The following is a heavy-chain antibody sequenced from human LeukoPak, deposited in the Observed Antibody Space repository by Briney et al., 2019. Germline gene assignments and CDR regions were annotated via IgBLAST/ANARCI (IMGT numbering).Heavy chain of an antibody. CDR2: INSEGSSI. D-gene: IGHD3-10*01. Sequence: GGSLRLSCAASGLTFDDYAMHWVREAPGKGLEWVSRINSEGSSISYADSVKGRFTISRDNAKNTLNLQMNSLRAEDTAVYYCARGRGVSLDYWGQGALVTVSS. J-gene: IGHJ4*02. V-gene: IGHV3-74*01. CDR1: GLTFDDYA. CDR3: ARGRGVSLDY.